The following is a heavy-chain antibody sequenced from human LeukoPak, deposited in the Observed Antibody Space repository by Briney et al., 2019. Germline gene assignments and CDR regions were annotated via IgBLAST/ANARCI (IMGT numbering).Heavy chain of an antibody. J-gene: IGHJ4*02. D-gene: IGHD4-17*01. V-gene: IGHV4-34*01. CDR2: INHSGST. CDR3: ARGQGTVTTH. Sequence: SETLSLTCAVYGGSFGGYYWTWIRQPPGKGLEWIGEINHSGSTNYNPSLKSRVTISVGTSKNQFSLKLSSVTAADTAVYYCARGQGTVTTHWGQGTLVTVSS. CDR1: GGSFGGYY.